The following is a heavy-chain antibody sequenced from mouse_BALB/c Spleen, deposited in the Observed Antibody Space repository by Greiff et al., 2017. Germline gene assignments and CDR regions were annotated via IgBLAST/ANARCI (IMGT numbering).Heavy chain of an antibody. Sequence: QVQLQQPGAELVKPGASVKLSCKASGYTFTSYYMYWVKQRPGQGLEWIGGINPSNGGTNFNEKFKSKATLTVDKSSSTAYMQLSSLTSEDSAVYYCTSAYGYWYFDVWGAGTTVTVSS. J-gene: IGHJ1*01. CDR3: TSAYGYWYFDV. D-gene: IGHD2-10*02. CDR2: INPSNGGT. V-gene: IGHV1S81*02. CDR1: GYTFTSYY.